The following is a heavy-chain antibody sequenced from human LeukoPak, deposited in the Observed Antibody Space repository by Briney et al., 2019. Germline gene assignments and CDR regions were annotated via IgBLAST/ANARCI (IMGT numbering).Heavy chain of an antibody. CDR2: IRYGGSNK. CDR1: GFTFSSYG. V-gene: IGHV3-30*02. D-gene: IGHD6-13*01. J-gene: IGHJ3*02. Sequence: PGGSLRLSCAASGFTFSSYGMHWVRQAPGKGLEWVAFIRYGGSNKYYADSVKGRFTISRDNSKNTLYLQMNSLRAEDTAVYYCAKPQVVGQQLIAFDIWGQGTMVTVSS. CDR3: AKPQVVGQQLIAFDI.